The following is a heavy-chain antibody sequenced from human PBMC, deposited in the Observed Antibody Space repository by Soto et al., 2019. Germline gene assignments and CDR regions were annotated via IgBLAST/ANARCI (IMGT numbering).Heavy chain of an antibody. CDR2: ISSSTSYI. V-gene: IGHV3-21*01. CDR1: GFTFSSYS. Sequence: LRLSCAASGFTFSSYSMNWVRQAPGKGLEWVSSISSSTSYIKYADSVEGRFTISRDDAKNSLYLQMNSLRAEDTAVYYCARELYAFDIWGRGTMVTVSS. J-gene: IGHJ3*02. D-gene: IGHD2-15*01. CDR3: ARELYAFDI.